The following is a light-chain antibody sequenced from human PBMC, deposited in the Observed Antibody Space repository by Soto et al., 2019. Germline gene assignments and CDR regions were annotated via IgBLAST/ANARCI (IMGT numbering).Light chain of an antibody. J-gene: IGLJ1*01. Sequence: QSVLAQPASVSGYPGQSITISYTGTSSDVGLYDYVSWYQQHPGKAPQLMIYAVSNRPSGVSNRFSASKSGNTASLFISGLQAEDEADYYCSSYTSDSSYVFGSGTKVTVL. CDR1: SSDVGLYDY. V-gene: IGLV2-14*01. CDR3: SSYTSDSSYV. CDR2: AVS.